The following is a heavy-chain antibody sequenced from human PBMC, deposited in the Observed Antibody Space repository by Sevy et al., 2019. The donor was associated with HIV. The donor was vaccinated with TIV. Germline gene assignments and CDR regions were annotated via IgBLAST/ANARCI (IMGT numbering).Heavy chain of an antibody. CDR3: ARPRANYVDHYFFYAMDV. CDR2: ISYDGSDK. J-gene: IGHJ6*02. Sequence: GGSLRLSCTASGFAFTNYYAMHWVRQAPGKGLEWVALISYDGSDKFYADSVKGRFTITRDNFKNKLYMQMNGLKTEDTAVYYCARPRANYVDHYFFYAMDVWGQGTTVTVSS. CDR1: GFAFTNYYA. D-gene: IGHD4-17*01. V-gene: IGHV3-30-3*01.